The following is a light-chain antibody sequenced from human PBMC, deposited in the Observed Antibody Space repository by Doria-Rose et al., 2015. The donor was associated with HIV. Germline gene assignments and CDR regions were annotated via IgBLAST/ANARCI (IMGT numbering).Light chain of an antibody. Sequence: TQSPGTLSLSPGERATLSCRASQSLSSTYLAWYQQKPGQAPSLLIYDGSTRATGIPGRFSASGSGTDFTHTINRLEPEDFALYYCHQYGTSWTFGQGTKVEI. CDR1: QSLSSTY. CDR3: HQYGTSWT. CDR2: DGS. J-gene: IGKJ1*01. V-gene: IGKV3-20*01.